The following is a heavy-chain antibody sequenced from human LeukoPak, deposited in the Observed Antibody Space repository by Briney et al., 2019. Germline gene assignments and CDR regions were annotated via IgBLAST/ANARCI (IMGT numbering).Heavy chain of an antibody. CDR3: ASVTTDYYSYFDY. Sequence: SETLPLTCTVSGGSISSYYWSRIQQPPGKGLEYIGYISYSGSTNYNPSLKSRVTISIDRSKNQFSLKLSSVTAADTAVYYCASVTTDYYSYFDYWGQGTQVTVSS. CDR1: GGSISSYY. V-gene: IGHV4-59*01. D-gene: IGHD3-9*01. J-gene: IGHJ4*02. CDR2: ISYSGST.